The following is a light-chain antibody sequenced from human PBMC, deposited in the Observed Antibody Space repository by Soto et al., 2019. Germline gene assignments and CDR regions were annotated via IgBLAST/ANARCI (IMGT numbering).Light chain of an antibody. Sequence: DIQMTQSPSSLSASVGDRVTITCRASQTIDTYLNWYQQTPGKAPKLLIYAASSLQSGVPSRFSGSGSGTDFTLTISTLQSEDFAIHYCQHSCSAPWTFGQGTKLELK. J-gene: IGKJ1*01. CDR2: AAS. V-gene: IGKV1-39*01. CDR1: QTIDTY. CDR3: QHSCSAPWT.